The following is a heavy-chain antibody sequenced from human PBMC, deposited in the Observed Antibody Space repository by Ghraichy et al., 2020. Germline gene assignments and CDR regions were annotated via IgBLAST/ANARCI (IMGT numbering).Heavy chain of an antibody. D-gene: IGHD4-17*01. CDR2: ITSSGRTI. CDR3: ARASTVKNFYYYDGLDV. J-gene: IGHJ6*02. V-gene: IGHV3-48*02. CDR1: GFTFSTYN. Sequence: GGSLRLSCVASGFTFSTYNMNWVRQSPGKGLDWVSYITSSGRTIFSADSVKGRFTVSRDNARTTLFLQMSSLRDDDTAVYYCARASTVKNFYYYDGLDVCGQGTTVTVSS.